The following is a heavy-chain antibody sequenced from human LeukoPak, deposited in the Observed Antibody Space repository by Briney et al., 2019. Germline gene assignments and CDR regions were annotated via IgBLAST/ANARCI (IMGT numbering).Heavy chain of an antibody. D-gene: IGHD6-19*01. CDR3: ARSGAVAGNNAFDI. CDR1: GGSISSSSSYY. J-gene: IGHJ3*02. Sequence: SETLSLTCTVSGGSISSSSSYYWGWIRQSPGRGLEWIGEIYPSGSTNYNPSLKSRVTISVDTSKNQFSLKLSSVTAADTAVYYCARSGAVAGNNAFDIWGQGTMVTVSS. CDR2: IYPSGST. V-gene: IGHV4-39*07.